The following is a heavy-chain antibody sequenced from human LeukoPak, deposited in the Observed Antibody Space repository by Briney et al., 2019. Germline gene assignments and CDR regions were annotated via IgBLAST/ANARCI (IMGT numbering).Heavy chain of an antibody. CDR1: GGSFSGYY. V-gene: IGHV4-34*01. CDR3: ARRPGYYDGRAFDI. D-gene: IGHD3-22*01. J-gene: IGHJ3*02. CDR2: INHSGST. Sequence: SETLSLTCAVYGGSFSGYYWSWIRQPPGKGLEWIGEINHSGSTDYNPSLKSRVTISVDTSKNQFSLKLSSVTAADTAVYYCARRPGYYDGRAFDIWGQGTMVTVSS.